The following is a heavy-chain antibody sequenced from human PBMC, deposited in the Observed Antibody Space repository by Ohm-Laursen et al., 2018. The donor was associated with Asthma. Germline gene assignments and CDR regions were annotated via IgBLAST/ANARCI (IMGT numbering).Heavy chain of an antibody. J-gene: IGHJ4*02. CDR1: GYTLTELS. CDR3: ARGEEFDS. CDR2: FDPEDGET. Sequence: SVKVSCKVSGYTLTELSMHWVRQAPGKGLEWMGGFDPEDGETIYAQKFQGRVTMTRDTSTSTVYMELNSLTSEDTAVYYCARGEEFDSWGQGTLVTVSS. V-gene: IGHV1-24*01.